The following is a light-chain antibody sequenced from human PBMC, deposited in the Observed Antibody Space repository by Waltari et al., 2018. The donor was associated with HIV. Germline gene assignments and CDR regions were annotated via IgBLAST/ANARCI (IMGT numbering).Light chain of an antibody. CDR3: CAYAGSTTYVI. Sequence: QSALTQPASVSGSPGQSITISCTGTSSDVGGYNLVSWYQQHPGKAPKLMIYEVSKRPSGVSNRFSGSTSGNTAALTISGLQAEDEADYYCCAYAGSTTYVIFGGGTKLTVL. CDR1: SSDVGGYNL. CDR2: EVS. J-gene: IGLJ2*01. V-gene: IGLV2-23*02.